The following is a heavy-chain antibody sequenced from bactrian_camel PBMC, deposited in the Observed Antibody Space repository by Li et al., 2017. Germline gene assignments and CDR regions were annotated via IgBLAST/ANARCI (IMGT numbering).Heavy chain of an antibody. Sequence: VQLVESGGGSVQAGGSLRLSCKISDYTACMAWFRLPPGKEREGVAHIRYGTPYYAPSVNGRFTISQDGAKKTIWLQMDSLRPEDTASYYCAADCPYGGSWRPSQYHYWGQGTQVTVS. V-gene: IGHV3S63*01. J-gene: IGHJ4*01. CDR1: DYTAC. CDR2: IRYGTP. CDR3: AADCPYGGSWRPSQYHY. D-gene: IGHD6*01.